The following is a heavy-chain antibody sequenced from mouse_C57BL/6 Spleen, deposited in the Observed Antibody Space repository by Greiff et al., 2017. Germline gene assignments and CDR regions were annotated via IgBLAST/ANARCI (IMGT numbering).Heavy chain of an antibody. CDR3: ARYMSGTCAY. D-gene: IGHD4-1*01. CDR2: IRTKANGYTT. V-gene: IGHV7-3*01. Sequence: EVQVVESGGGLVQPGGSLSLSCAASGFTFTDYYMSWVRQPPGQALEWLGFIRTKANGYTTEYSASVKGRFTISRDNSQSFLYLHMNALRAEDSATYYCARYMSGTCAYWGQGTLVTVSA. CDR1: GFTFTDYY. J-gene: IGHJ3*01.